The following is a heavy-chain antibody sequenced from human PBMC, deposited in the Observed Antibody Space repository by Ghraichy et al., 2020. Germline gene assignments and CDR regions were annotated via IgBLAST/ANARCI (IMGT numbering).Heavy chain of an antibody. Sequence: GGSLRLSCAASGFTFSSYEMNWVRQAPGKGLEWVSYISSSGSTIYYADSVKGRFTISRDNAKNSLYLQMNSLRAEDTAVYYCARDLWYYGSGSYPYYYYYGMDVWGQGTTVTVSS. D-gene: IGHD3-10*01. V-gene: IGHV3-48*03. J-gene: IGHJ6*02. CDR2: ISSSGSTI. CDR1: GFTFSSYE. CDR3: ARDLWYYGSGSYPYYYYYGMDV.